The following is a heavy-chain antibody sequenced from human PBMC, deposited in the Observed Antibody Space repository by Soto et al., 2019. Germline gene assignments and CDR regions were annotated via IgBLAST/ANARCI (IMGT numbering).Heavy chain of an antibody. D-gene: IGHD2-2*01. V-gene: IGHV4-4*02. CDR1: SGSISSSNW. CDR3: ARAGVVVPAAMPDADAFDI. CDR2: IYHSGST. Sequence: QVQLQESGPGLVKPSGTLSLTCAVSSGSISSSNWWSWVRQPPGKGLEWIGEIYHSGSTNYNPSLKSRVTISVDKSKNQFSLKLSSVTAADTAVYYCARAGVVVPAAMPDADAFDIWGQGTMVTASS. J-gene: IGHJ3*02.